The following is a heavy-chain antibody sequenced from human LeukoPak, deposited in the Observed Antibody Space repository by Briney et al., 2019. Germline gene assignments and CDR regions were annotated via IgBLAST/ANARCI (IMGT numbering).Heavy chain of an antibody. J-gene: IGHJ4*02. CDR2: INHSGST. D-gene: IGHD3-10*01. Sequence: KPSETLSLTRAVYGGSFSGYYWSWIRQPPGKGLEWIGEINHSGSTNYNPSLKSRVTISVDTSKNQFSLKLSSVTAADTAVYYCARGVGYYGSGSSQVIGDYWGQGTLVTVSS. CDR1: GGSFSGYY. V-gene: IGHV4-34*01. CDR3: ARGVGYYGSGSSQVIGDY.